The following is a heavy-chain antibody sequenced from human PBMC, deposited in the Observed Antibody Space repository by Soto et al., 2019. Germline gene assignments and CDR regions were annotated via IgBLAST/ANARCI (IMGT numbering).Heavy chain of an antibody. CDR3: ARDRPREAFDY. CDR2: IYYSGST. V-gene: IGHV4-30-4*01. D-gene: IGHD1-26*01. CDR1: GGTISSGDYY. J-gene: IGHJ4*02. Sequence: PSETLSLTCTVSGGTISSGDYYWSWIRQPPGKGLEWIGYIYYSGSTYYNPSLKSRVTISVDTSKNQFSLKLSSVTAADTAVYYCARDRPREAFDYWGQGTLVTVSS.